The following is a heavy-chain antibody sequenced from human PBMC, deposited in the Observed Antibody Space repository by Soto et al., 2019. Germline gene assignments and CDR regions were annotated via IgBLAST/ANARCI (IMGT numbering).Heavy chain of an antibody. CDR3: AKDAVHVLLGYTYGAGGMDV. CDR1: GFTFDDYA. D-gene: IGHD5-18*01. CDR2: ISWNSGDI. V-gene: IGHV3-9*01. J-gene: IGHJ6*02. Sequence: EVQLVESGGGLVQPGRSLRLSCAASGFTFDDYAFHWVRQAPGKVLEGVAGISWNSGDIAYADSVKGRFTISRDNAKNSLYLQMNSLRREDSALYYCAKDAVHVLLGYTYGAGGMDVWGRGTTVTVSS.